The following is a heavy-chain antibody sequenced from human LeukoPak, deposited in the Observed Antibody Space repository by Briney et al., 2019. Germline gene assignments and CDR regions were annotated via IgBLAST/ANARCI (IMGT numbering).Heavy chain of an antibody. Sequence: PGGSLRLSCAASGFTFSSYAMSWVRQAPGKGLEWVSAISGSGGSTYYADSVEGRFTISRDNAKNSLYLQMNSLRAEDTAVYYCARVRVEGQLAAADYWGQGTLVTVSS. D-gene: IGHD6-13*01. J-gene: IGHJ4*02. CDR1: GFTFSSYA. V-gene: IGHV3-23*01. CDR3: ARVRVEGQLAAADY. CDR2: ISGSGGST.